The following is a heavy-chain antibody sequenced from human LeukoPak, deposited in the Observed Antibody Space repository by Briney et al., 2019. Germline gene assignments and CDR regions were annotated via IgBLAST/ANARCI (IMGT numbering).Heavy chain of an antibody. V-gene: IGHV4-59*01. CDR2: IYYTGST. Sequence: PSETLSLTCAVPGGSITGYHWTWLRQRPGKGLEWIGFIYYTGSTDYNPSFKGRVTISIGTSKNQFCLNLYSVTAADTAVYFCARQQNYYDGSGYYYVWFDPWGQGTLVTVSS. CDR1: GGSITGYH. J-gene: IGHJ5*02. CDR3: ARQQNYYDGSGYYYVWFDP. D-gene: IGHD3-22*01.